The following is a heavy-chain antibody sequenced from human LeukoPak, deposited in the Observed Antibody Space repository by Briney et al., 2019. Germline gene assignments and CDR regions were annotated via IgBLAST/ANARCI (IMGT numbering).Heavy chain of an antibody. V-gene: IGHV3-43*02. J-gene: IGHJ4*02. CDR3: AKESGKFDY. Sequence: GGSLRLSCVASGLTFHDYAMHWVRQAPGKGLEWVSLISADGGSTFYADSVRGRFRISRDNSKNSLYLQMNSLRTEDTSMYYCAKESGKFDYWGQGTLVAVSS. CDR1: GLTFHDYA. CDR2: ISADGGST.